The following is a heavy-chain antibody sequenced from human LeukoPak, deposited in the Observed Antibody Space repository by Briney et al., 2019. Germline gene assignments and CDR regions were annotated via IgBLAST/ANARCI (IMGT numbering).Heavy chain of an antibody. J-gene: IGHJ4*02. CDR1: GFTFSRYW. Sequence: PGGSLRLSCAASGFTFSRYWMSWVRQAPGKGLECVANIKQDGSEKYYVDSVKGRFTISRGNAKKSLYLQMNSLRAEDTAVYYCASSYPFYYYDSSDSFDYWGQGTLVTVSS. CDR3: ASSYPFYYYDSSDSFDY. V-gene: IGHV3-7*01. CDR2: IKQDGSEK. D-gene: IGHD3-22*01.